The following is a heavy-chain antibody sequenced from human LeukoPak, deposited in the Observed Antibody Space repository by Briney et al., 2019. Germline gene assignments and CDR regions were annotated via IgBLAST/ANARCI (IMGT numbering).Heavy chain of an antibody. D-gene: IGHD3-10*01. V-gene: IGHV4-39*01. CDR2: IYYSGST. CDR1: GGSISSSSYY. J-gene: IGHJ4*02. Sequence: PSETLSLTCTVSGGSISSSSYYWGWIRQPPGKGLEWIGSIYYSGSTYYNPSLKSRVTISVDTSKNQFSLKLSSVAAADTAVYYCARTRYYYNSRSYGAPYYFDYWGQGTLVTVSS. CDR3: ARTRYYYNSRSYGAPYYFDY.